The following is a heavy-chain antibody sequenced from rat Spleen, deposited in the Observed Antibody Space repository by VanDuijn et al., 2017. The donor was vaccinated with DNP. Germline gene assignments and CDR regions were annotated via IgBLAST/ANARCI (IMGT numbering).Heavy chain of an antibody. CDR1: GFTFSNYG. V-gene: IGHV5S13*01. Sequence: EVQLVESGGGLVQPGRSLKVSCAASGFTFSNYGMAWVRQAPTKGLEWVATITNSGGSTYYRDSVKGRFTISRDNAKNTLYLQMDSLRSEDTATYYCARRGLRRVLDAWGQGTSVTVSS. CDR3: ARRGLRRVLDA. D-gene: IGHD1-11*01. CDR2: ITNSGGST. J-gene: IGHJ4*01.